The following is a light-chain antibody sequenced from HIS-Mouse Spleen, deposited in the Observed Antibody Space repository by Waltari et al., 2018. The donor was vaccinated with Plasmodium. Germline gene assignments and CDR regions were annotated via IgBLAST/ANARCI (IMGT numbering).Light chain of an antibody. V-gene: IGLV2-11*01. CDR3: CSYAGSYTLV. CDR2: DVS. Sequence: QSALTQPRSVSGSPGQSVTISCTGTSSDVGGYNYVSWYQQHPGKAPKLMIYDVSKRPDGVPDRFSGSKSGNTASLTISGLQAEDEADYYGCSYAGSYTLVFGGGTKLTVL. CDR1: SSDVGGYNY. J-gene: IGLJ2*01.